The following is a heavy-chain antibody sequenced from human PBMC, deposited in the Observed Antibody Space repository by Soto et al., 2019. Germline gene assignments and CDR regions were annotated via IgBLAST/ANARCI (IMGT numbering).Heavy chain of an antibody. J-gene: IGHJ4*02. CDR3: VKEGYMRSDWYGQFDY. CDR2: ISSYGADT. V-gene: IGHV3-64D*06. D-gene: IGHD6-19*01. CDR1: GFTFNSYA. Sequence: GGSLRLSCSASGFTFNSYAMHWVRQAPGKGLEFVSAISSYGADTYYADSVKGRFAISRDNSKNTLYLQMSSLRAEDTALYYCVKEGYMRSDWYGQFDYWGQGALVTVSS.